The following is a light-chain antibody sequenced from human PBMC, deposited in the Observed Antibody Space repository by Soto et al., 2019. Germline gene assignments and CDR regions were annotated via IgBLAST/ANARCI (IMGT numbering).Light chain of an antibody. Sequence: DIVMTQSPDSLAVSLGERATINCKSSQSVLYSSNNKNYLAWYQQKPGQPPKLLIYWASTRESGVPDRFSGSGSGTDFTLTISSLQAEDLAVYYCQQYYSTPWTFGQGTMVDIK. V-gene: IGKV4-1*01. CDR3: QQYYSTPWT. CDR2: WAS. J-gene: IGKJ1*01. CDR1: QSVLYSSNNKNY.